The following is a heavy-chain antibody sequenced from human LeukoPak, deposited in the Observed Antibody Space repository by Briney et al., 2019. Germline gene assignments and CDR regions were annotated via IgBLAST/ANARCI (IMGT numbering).Heavy chain of an antibody. V-gene: IGHV3-30-3*01. Sequence: PGGSLRLSCAASGFTFSSYAMHWVRQAPGKGLEWVALISYDGSNKNYADSVKGRFTISRDNSKKTLYLQMNSLRAEDTAVYYCARDPDPSSSSGGVDYWGQGTLVTVSS. CDR3: ARDPDPSSSSGGVDY. D-gene: IGHD6-6*01. J-gene: IGHJ4*02. CDR1: GFTFSSYA. CDR2: ISYDGSNK.